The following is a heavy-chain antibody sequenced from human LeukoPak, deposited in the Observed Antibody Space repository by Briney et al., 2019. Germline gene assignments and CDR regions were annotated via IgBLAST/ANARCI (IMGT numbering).Heavy chain of an antibody. V-gene: IGHV1-18*01. Sequence: ASVNVSFKASGYTFTSYGISGVRQAPGQGLEWMGGISAYHGNTNYSQKLQGRVTMTTDTSTSTAYMELRSLRSDDTAVYYCARAHSEYFQHWGQGTLVTVSS. J-gene: IGHJ1*01. CDR2: ISAYHGNT. CDR3: ARAHSEYFQH. CDR1: GYTFTSYG.